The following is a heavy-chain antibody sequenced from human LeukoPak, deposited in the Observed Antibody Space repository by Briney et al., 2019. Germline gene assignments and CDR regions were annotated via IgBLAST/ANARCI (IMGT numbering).Heavy chain of an antibody. CDR2: ISYDGSNK. J-gene: IGHJ3*02. V-gene: IGHV3-30-3*01. Sequence: GRSLRLSCAASGFTFSSYAMHWVRQAPGKGLEWVAVISYDGSNKYYADSVKGRFTISRDNSKNTLYLQMNSLRAEDTAVYYCAKDFGRIQLWFVGGDAFDTWGQGTMVTVSS. CDR1: GFTFSSYA. CDR3: AKDFGRIQLWFVGGDAFDT. D-gene: IGHD5-18*01.